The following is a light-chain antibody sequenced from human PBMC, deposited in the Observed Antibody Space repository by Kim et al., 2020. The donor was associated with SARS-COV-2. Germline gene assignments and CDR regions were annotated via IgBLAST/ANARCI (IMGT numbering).Light chain of an antibody. J-gene: IGLJ3*02. CDR3: NSRDSSGNHQV. V-gene: IGLV3-19*01. CDR2: GKN. CDR1: SLRSYY. Sequence: AVGQTVRIKCQGDSLRSYYASWYQQKPGQAPVLVIYGKNNRPSGIPDRFSGSSSGNTASLTITGAQAEDEADYYCNSRDSSGNHQVFGGGTQLTVL.